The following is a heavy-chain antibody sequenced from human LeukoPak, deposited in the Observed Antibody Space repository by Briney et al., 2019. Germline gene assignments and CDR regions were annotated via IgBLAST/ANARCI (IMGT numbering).Heavy chain of an antibody. CDR3: TTDGVGIEGATFDY. CDR1: GYTLTELS. CDR2: FDPEDGET. J-gene: IGHJ4*02. Sequence: ASVKVSCKVSGYTLTELSMHWVRQAPGKGLEWMGGFDPEDGETIYAQKFQGRVTMTEDTSTDTAYMELSSLRSEDTAVYYCTTDGVGIEGATFDYWGQGTLVTVSS. D-gene: IGHD1-26*01. V-gene: IGHV1-24*01.